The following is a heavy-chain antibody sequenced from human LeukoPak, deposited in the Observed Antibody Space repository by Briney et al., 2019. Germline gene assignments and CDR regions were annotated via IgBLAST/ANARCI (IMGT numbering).Heavy chain of an antibody. CDR2: IKSKTDGGTT. J-gene: IGHJ6*02. D-gene: IGHD3-10*01. V-gene: IGHV3-15*01. CDR3: TTIKLGSGRTAGYYYGMDV. CDR1: GFTFSNAW. Sequence: GGSLRLSCAASGFTFSNAWMSWVRQAPGKGLEWVGRIKSKTDGGTTDYAAPVKGRFTISRDDSKNTLYLQMNSLKTEDTAVYYCTTIKLGSGRTAGYYYGMDVWGQGTTVTVSS.